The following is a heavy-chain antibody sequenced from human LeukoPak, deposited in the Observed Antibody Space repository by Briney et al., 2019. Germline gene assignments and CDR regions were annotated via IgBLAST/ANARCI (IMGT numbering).Heavy chain of an antibody. D-gene: IGHD3-3*01. V-gene: IGHV3-48*04. CDR2: IGSSSSPI. CDR1: GFIFSTYS. Sequence: GGSLRLSCAASGFIFSTYSMNWVRQAPGKGLEWVSYIGSSSSPIYYADSVRGRFTISRDNAKNSLYLQMNSLRAEDTAVYYCARGPLKSITIFGVVIFGYMDVWGKGTTVTVSS. CDR3: ARGPLKSITIFGVVIFGYMDV. J-gene: IGHJ6*03.